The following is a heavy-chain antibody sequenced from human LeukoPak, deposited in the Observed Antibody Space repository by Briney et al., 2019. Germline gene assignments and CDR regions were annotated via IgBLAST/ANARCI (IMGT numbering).Heavy chain of an antibody. CDR1: GFTFSTYA. CDR2: IKNDGAVK. V-gene: IGHV3-7*01. Sequence: GGSLRLPCAASGFTFSTYAVNWVRQAPGKGLEWVANIKNDGAVKNYVDSVKGRFTISRDNAKNSLYLQMNSLRAEDTAVYYCAKDSYSKGDFWGQGVLVTVSS. D-gene: IGHD6-13*01. J-gene: IGHJ4*02. CDR3: AKDSYSKGDF.